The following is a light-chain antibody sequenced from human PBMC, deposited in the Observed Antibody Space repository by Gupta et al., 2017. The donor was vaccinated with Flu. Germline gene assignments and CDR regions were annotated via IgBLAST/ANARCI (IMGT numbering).Light chain of an antibody. J-gene: IGKJ1*01. Sequence: GDRVTITCRASQSITTYLNWYHQRPGKAPKLLIYAASSLQSGVPSRFSGSGSGTDFTLTISSLQPEDFATYYCQQSSSSPLTFGQGTKVEIK. V-gene: IGKV1-39*01. CDR3: QQSSSSPLT. CDR2: AAS. CDR1: QSITTY.